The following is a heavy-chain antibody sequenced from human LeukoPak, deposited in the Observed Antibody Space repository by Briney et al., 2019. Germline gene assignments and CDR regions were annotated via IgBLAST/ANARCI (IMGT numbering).Heavy chain of an antibody. CDR3: XXXXXXXXDI. CDR2: IKEDGTAK. Sequence: FTXXXXWMXWVRQAPGXXXEGVANIKEDGTAKFYVDSVKGRFTISRDXAKKXLYLQMNSLRAEDTAVYYCXXXXXXXXDIXGQXXXXTVSS. V-gene: IGHV3-7*01. J-gene: IGHJ3*02. CDR1: FTXXXXW.